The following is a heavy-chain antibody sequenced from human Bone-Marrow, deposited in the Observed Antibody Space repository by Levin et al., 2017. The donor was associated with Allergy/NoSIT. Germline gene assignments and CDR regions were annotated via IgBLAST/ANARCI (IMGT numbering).Heavy chain of an antibody. CDR2: IRSKAYGGTT. Sequence: GESLKISCTASGFTFGDYAMSWVRQAPGKGLEWVGFIRSKAYGGTTEYAASVKGRFTISRDDSKSIAYLQMNSLKTEDTAVYYCTRDPWTDFWSGYYGPTYMDVWGKGTTVTVSS. V-gene: IGHV3-49*04. CDR1: GFTFGDYA. D-gene: IGHD3-3*01. CDR3: TRDPWTDFWSGYYGPTYMDV. J-gene: IGHJ6*03.